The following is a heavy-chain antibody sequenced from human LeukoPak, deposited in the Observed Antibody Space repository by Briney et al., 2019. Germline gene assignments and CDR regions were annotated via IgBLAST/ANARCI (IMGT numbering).Heavy chain of an antibody. J-gene: IGHJ4*02. CDR1: GFTFSNAW. V-gene: IGHV3-15*01. Sequence: AGGSLRLSCAASGFTFSNAWMSWVRQAPGKGLEWVGRIKSKTDGGTTDYTAPVNGRFSISRDDSLNTLYLQMNTQKAEDTAVYYCATYNYGSFFYGTIRYWGQGTLVTVSS. D-gene: IGHD3-10*01. CDR2: IKSKTDGGTT. CDR3: ATYNYGSFFYGTIRY.